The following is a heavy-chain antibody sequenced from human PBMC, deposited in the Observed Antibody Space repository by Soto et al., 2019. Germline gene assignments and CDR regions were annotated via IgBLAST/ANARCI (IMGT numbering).Heavy chain of an antibody. D-gene: IGHD1-26*01. V-gene: IGHV4-39*01. Sequence: SETLSLTCTVSGGSISSSSYYWGWIRQPPGKGLEWIGSIYYSGSTYYNPSLKSRVTISVDTSKNQFSLKLSSVTAADTAVYYCARQNVGSHNWFDPWGQGTLVTVSS. CDR1: GGSISSSSYY. J-gene: IGHJ5*02. CDR2: IYYSGST. CDR3: ARQNVGSHNWFDP.